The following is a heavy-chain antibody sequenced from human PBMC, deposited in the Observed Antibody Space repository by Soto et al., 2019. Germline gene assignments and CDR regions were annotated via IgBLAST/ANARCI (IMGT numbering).Heavy chain of an antibody. CDR1: GFTFSRNG. D-gene: IGHD2-8*01. CDR2: ISGTGRNT. Sequence: PGGSLRLSCATSGFTFSRNGMSWVRQAPGKGLDWVSGISGTGRNTYYADSVKGRFTTSRDNSKNTLFLQMNSLRVEDTAVYYCAKNGLSDSPSAIDSWGQGTLVTVSS. CDR3: AKNGLSDSPSAIDS. J-gene: IGHJ4*02. V-gene: IGHV3-23*01.